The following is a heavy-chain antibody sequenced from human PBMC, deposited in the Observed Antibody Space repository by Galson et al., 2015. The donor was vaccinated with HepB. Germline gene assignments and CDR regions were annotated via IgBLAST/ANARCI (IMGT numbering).Heavy chain of an antibody. CDR3: ARNPNYYDSSGYYWSPFDY. J-gene: IGHJ4*02. V-gene: IGHV3-48*01. Sequence: SLRLSCAASGFTFSSYSMNWVRQAPGKGLEWVSYISSSSSTIYYADSVKGRFTISRDNAKNSLYLQMNSLRAEDTAVYYCARNPNYYDSSGYYWSPFDYWGQGTLVTVSS. CDR1: GFTFSSYS. D-gene: IGHD3-22*01. CDR2: ISSSSSTI.